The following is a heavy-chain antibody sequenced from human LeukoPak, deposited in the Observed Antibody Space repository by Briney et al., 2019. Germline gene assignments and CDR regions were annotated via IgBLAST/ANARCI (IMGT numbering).Heavy chain of an antibody. CDR2: INHSGST. CDR1: GGSFSGYY. J-gene: IGHJ6*02. V-gene: IGHV4-34*01. Sequence: SETLSLTCAVYGGSFSGYYWSWIRQPPGKGLEWIGEINHSGSTNYNPSLKSRVTISVDTSKNQFSLKLSSVTAADTAVYYCAREGGSPPGLYGMDVWGQGTTVTVSS. CDR3: AREGGSPPGLYGMDV. D-gene: IGHD2-15*01.